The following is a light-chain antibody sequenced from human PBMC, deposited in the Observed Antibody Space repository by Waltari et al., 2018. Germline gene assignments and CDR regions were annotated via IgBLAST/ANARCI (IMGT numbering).Light chain of an antibody. CDR3: ATWDNSLEGWL. Sequence: QSVLTQPPSASGTPGQSIIISCSSTSNTVNWFQQVPGAAPKLCICSDDQRPSGVPARFSGSRSGTSAALAISVLHSEDEADYDCATWDNSLEGWLFGGGTKVTV. V-gene: IGLV1-44*01. J-gene: IGLJ3*02. CDR1: SNT. CDR2: SDD.